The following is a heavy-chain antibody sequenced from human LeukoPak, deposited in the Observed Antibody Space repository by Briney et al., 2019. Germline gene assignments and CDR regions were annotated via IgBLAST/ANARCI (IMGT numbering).Heavy chain of an antibody. D-gene: IGHD6-6*01. CDR1: GFTFSSYS. V-gene: IGHV3-21*01. Sequence: PGGSLRLSCAASGFTFSSYSMNWVRQAPGKGLEWVSSISSSSSYIYYADSVKGRFTISRDNAKNSLYLQMNSLRAEDTAVYYCARDRGGKIAARVDYWGQGTLATVSS. J-gene: IGHJ4*02. CDR2: ISSSSSYI. CDR3: ARDRGGKIAARVDY.